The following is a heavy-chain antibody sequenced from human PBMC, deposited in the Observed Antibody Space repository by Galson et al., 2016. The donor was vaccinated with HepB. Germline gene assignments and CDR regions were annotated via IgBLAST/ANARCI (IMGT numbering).Heavy chain of an antibody. J-gene: IGHJ3*02. CDR3: ARARIAALSTGAFDM. CDR2: IKNSNSDV. D-gene: IGHD6-13*01. Sequence: ALRLSCAASGVTFSTYTLNWGRQAPGTGLEGVSSIKNSNSDVYYEDSVKGRFTISRDNAENSLYLQMDSLTAEDTAMYYCARARIAALSTGAFDMWGQGTMVTVSS. CDR1: GVTFSTYT. V-gene: IGHV3-21*01.